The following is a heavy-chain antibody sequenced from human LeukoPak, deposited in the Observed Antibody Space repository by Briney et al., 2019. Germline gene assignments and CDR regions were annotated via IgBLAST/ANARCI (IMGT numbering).Heavy chain of an antibody. V-gene: IGHV1-2*06. CDR2: INPNSGGA. Sequence: GASVKVSCKAPGCTFTGYYMHGVRQPPGQGVYGMGRINPNSGGANYARTVQGRVTMTRDTSISTAHMDLRSLRSAATAVYYCARDGGSGGSCYLFYWGQGTLVTVSS. J-gene: IGHJ4*02. CDR1: GCTFTGYY. CDR3: ARDGGSGGSCYLFY. D-gene: IGHD2-15*01.